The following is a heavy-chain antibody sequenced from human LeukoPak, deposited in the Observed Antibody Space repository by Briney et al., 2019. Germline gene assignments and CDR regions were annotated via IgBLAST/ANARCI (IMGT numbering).Heavy chain of an antibody. CDR1: GFTFSSHA. D-gene: IGHD3-10*01. CDR3: ARRYYASGTYFLDY. CDR2: ISYDGSDK. J-gene: IGHJ4*02. Sequence: GGSLRLSCAASGFTFSSHAMHWVRQAPGKGLEWVAVISYDGSDKYYADSVKGRFTISRDNSKNTLYLQMNSLRVEDTAVYYCARRYYASGTYFLDYWGQGTLVTVSS. V-gene: IGHV3-30-3*01.